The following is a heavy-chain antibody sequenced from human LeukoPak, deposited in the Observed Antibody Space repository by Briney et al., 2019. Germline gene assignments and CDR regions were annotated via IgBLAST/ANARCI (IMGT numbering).Heavy chain of an antibody. D-gene: IGHD2-15*01. CDR3: ASNYCSGGSCYFPYFDY. CDR1: GFTFSSYT. V-gene: IGHV3-48*02. CDR2: ISRSSSTI. J-gene: IGHJ4*02. Sequence: GRSLRLSCAASGFTFSSYTMNWVRQAPGKGLEWVSYISRSSSTIYYADSVKGRFTISRDNAKNSLYLQMNSLRDEDTAVYYCASNYCSGGSCYFPYFDYWGQGTLVTVSS.